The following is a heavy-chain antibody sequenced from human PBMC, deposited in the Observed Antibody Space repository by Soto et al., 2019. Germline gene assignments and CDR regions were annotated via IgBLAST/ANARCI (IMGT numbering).Heavy chain of an antibody. D-gene: IGHD5-12*01. CDR1: GDSVSSNTAS. CDR2: TYFRSKWYN. CDR3: AKGDNLGPKTGYAFDP. V-gene: IGHV6-1*01. J-gene: IGHJ5*02. Sequence: SQTLSLTCAISGDSVSSNTASWNWIRQSPSRGLEWLGRTYFRSKWYNDYAVAVKSRISINPDTSNNQFYLQLNSVTPEDTAVYFCAKGDNLGPKTGYAFDPWGQGIMVTVSS.